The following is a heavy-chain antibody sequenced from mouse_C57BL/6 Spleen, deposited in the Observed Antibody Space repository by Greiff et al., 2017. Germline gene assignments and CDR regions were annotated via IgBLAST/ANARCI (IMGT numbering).Heavy chain of an antibody. CDR2: IWWDDDK. J-gene: IGHJ2*01. V-gene: IGHV8-8*01. D-gene: IGHD1-1*01. CDR3: ARIGGYYGSSSYYFDY. CDR1: GFSLSTFGMG. Sequence: QVTLKVSGPGILQPSQTLSLTCYFSGFSLSTFGMGVGWIRQPSGMGLEWLAHIWWDDDKYYNPVLKSWLTITKDTTKNQIFLKIANVDTADTATYYCARIGGYYGSSSYYFDYWGQGTTLTVSS.